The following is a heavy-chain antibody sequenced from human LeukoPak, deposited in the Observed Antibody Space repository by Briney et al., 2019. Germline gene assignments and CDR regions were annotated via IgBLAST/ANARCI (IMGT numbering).Heavy chain of an antibody. CDR2: IYYSGST. V-gene: IGHV4-59*12. J-gene: IGHJ4*02. D-gene: IGHD5-24*01. CDR1: GGSISSYY. Sequence: SETLSLTCTVSGGSISSYYWSWIRQPPGKGLEWIGYIYYSGSTNYNPSLKSRVTISVDKSKNQFSLKLSSVTAADTAVYYCARVEFPGWLYYWGQGTLVTVSS. CDR3: ARVEFPGWLYY.